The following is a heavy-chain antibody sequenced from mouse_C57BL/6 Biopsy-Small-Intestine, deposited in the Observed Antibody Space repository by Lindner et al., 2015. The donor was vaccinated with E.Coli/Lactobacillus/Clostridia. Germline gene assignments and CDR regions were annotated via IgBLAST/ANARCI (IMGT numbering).Heavy chain of an antibody. D-gene: IGHD2-2*01. CDR3: ARGGYDAYFDH. Sequence: VQLQESGPELVKPGASVKLSCKASDFTFTSYGISWVKQRTGQGLEWIGEIYPRSDNTKYNEKFKGRATLTADKSSITAYMELPSLTSEDSAVYFCARGGYDAYFDHWGQGTTLTVSS. CDR2: IYPRSDNT. J-gene: IGHJ2*01. V-gene: IGHV1-81*01. CDR1: DFTFTSYG.